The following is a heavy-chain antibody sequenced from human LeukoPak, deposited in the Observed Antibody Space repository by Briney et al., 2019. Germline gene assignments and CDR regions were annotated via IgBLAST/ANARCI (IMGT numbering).Heavy chain of an antibody. CDR3: AREGYGDPIDAFDI. J-gene: IGHJ3*02. CDR2: ISSSSSYI. Sequence: GGSLRLSCAASGFTFSSYSMNWVRQAPGKGLEWVSSISSSSSYIYYADSVKGRFTISRGNAKNSLYLQMNSLRAEDTAVYYCAREGYGDPIDAFDIWGQGTMVTVSS. CDR1: GFTFSSYS. V-gene: IGHV3-21*01. D-gene: IGHD4-17*01.